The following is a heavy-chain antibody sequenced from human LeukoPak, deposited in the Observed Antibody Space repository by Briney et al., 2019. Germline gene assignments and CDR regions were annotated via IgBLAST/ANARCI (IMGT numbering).Heavy chain of an antibody. V-gene: IGHV4-39*07. CDR2: IYYSGST. CDR3: AREDVGIAARPGYFDY. Sequence: SETLSLTCTVSGGSISSSSYYWGWIRQPPGKGLEWIGGIYYSGSTYYNPSLKSRVTISVDTSKNQFSLKLSSVTAADTAVYYCAREDVGIAARPGYFDYWGQGTLVTVSS. D-gene: IGHD6-6*01. J-gene: IGHJ4*02. CDR1: GGSISSSSYY.